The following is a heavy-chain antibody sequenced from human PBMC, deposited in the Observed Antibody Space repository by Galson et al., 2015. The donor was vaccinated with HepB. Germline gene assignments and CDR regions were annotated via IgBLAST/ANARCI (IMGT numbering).Heavy chain of an antibody. Sequence: SLRLSCAASGFTFSSYWMHWVRQAPGKGLVWVSRINSDGSSTSYADSVKGRFTISRDNAKNTLYLQMNSLRAEDTAVYYCARGIGPLTGGGWFDPWGQGTLVTVSS. CDR3: ARGIGPLTGGGWFDP. CDR2: INSDGSST. J-gene: IGHJ5*02. CDR1: GFTFSSYW. D-gene: IGHD1-14*01. V-gene: IGHV3-74*01.